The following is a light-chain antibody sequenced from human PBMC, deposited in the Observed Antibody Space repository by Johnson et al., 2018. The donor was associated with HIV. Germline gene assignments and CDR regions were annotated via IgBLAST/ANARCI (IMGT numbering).Light chain of an antibody. V-gene: IGLV1-51*02. CDR1: SSNIGNNY. CDR3: GTWDSSLRGGF. J-gene: IGLJ1*01. CDR2: ENV. Sequence: QSVLTQPPSVSAAPGQKVTISCSGSSSNIGNNYVSWYQQLPGTAPKLLVYENVKRPSGIPDRSSGSTSGPSSTLRIPGLQTGDEADDYCGTWDSSLRGGFFGTGTKGTFL.